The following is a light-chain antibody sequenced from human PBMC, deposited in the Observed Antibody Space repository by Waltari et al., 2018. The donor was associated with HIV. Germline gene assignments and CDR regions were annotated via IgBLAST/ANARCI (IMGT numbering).Light chain of an antibody. CDR2: GNT. CDR3: QSYDSSRSSDV. Sequence: QSVLPQPPSASAAPGQRVTISCPGSSPNIGAGYDVHWYQHLPEPAPKLLIYGNTNRPSGVPDRFAVSRSSASASVTITRLRAEDEAEYDCQSYDSSRSSDVFGAGTKLTVL. CDR1: SPNIGAGYD. V-gene: IGLV1-40*01. J-gene: IGLJ1*01.